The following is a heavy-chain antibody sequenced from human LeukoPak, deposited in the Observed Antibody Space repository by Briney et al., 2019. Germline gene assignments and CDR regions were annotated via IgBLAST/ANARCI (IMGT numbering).Heavy chain of an antibody. J-gene: IGHJ6*03. CDR1: GGSISSSSYY. CDR2: IHYSGNT. Sequence: SETLSLTCTVSGGSISSSSYYWGWIRQPLGKGLEWIGSIHYSGNTYYNPSLKSRVTISVDTSKNQFSLKLTSVTAADTAVYYCARQRCSSTSCRYYYYYMDVWGKGTTVTVSS. CDR3: ARQRCSSTSCRYYYYYMDV. V-gene: IGHV4-39*01. D-gene: IGHD2-2*01.